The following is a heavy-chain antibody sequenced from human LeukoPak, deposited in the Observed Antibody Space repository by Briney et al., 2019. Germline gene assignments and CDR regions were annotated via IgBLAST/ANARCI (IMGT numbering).Heavy chain of an antibody. CDR2: ISGSGGST. CDR3: AKGGLYDSSGYYQALDY. Sequence: GGSLRLSCAASGFTFSSYAMSWVRQAPGKGLEWVSAISGSGGSTYYADSVKGRFTISRDNSKNTLYLQMNGLRAEDTAVYYCAKGGLYDSSGYYQALDYWGQGTLVTVSS. V-gene: IGHV3-23*01. D-gene: IGHD3-22*01. CDR1: GFTFSSYA. J-gene: IGHJ4*02.